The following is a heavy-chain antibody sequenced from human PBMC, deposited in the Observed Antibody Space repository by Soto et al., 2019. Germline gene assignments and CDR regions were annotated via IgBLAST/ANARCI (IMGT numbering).Heavy chain of an antibody. Sequence: SQTLSLTCAISGDSVSNKSTAWNWIRQSPSGGLEWLGRTYYRSKWYNDYATSMKSRITISPDTSKNQFSLHLNSVTPEDTAVYFCARRFFDLGSAFDFWGQGTPVTVSS. V-gene: IGHV6-1*01. CDR3: ARRFFDLGSAFDF. D-gene: IGHD3-9*01. J-gene: IGHJ4*02. CDR1: GDSVSNKSTA. CDR2: TYYRSKWYN.